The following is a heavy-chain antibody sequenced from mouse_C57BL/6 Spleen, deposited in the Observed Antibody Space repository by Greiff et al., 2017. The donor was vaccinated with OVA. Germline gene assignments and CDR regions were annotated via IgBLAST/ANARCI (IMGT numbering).Heavy chain of an antibody. CDR2: IDPSDSET. Sequence: QVQLQQPGAELVRPGSSVKLSCKASGYTFTSYWMHWVKQRPIQGLEWIGNIDPSDSETHYNQKFKDKATLTVDKSSSTAYMQLSSLTSEDSAVYYCAREDYYGSSHFDYWGQGTTLTVSS. CDR1: GYTFTSYW. D-gene: IGHD1-1*01. J-gene: IGHJ2*01. CDR3: AREDYYGSSHFDY. V-gene: IGHV1-52*01.